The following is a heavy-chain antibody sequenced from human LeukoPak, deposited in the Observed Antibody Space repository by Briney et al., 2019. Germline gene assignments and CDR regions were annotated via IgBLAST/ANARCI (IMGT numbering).Heavy chain of an antibody. J-gene: IGHJ4*02. Sequence: GGSLRLSCAASGFTFNNYGMRWVRQAPGKGLEWVAVISYDGRNNHYPDSVKGRFTISRDISTDTLWLQMDSLRTEDTAVYYCAKGPLRGTAAAIDYWGQGTLVTVSS. D-gene: IGHD2-2*01. CDR1: GFTFNNYG. CDR2: ISYDGRNN. V-gene: IGHV3-30*18. CDR3: AKGPLRGTAAAIDY.